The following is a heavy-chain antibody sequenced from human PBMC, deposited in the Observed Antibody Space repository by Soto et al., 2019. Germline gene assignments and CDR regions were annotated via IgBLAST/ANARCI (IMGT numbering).Heavy chain of an antibody. D-gene: IGHD3-10*01. J-gene: IGHJ5*02. CDR3: ATYPTENYYGSGSYDT. CDR1: GYTLTELS. Sequence: ASVKVSCKVSGYTLTELSMHWVRQAPGKGLEWMGGFDPEDGETIYAQKFQGRVTMTEDTSTDTAYMELSSLRSEDTAVYYCATYPTENYYGSGSYDTWGQGTLVTVSS. CDR2: FDPEDGET. V-gene: IGHV1-24*01.